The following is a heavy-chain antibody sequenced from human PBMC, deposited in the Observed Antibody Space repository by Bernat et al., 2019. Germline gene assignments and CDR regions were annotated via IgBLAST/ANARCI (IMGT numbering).Heavy chain of an antibody. CDR2: IYSGGST. CDR1: GFTVSNNY. CDR3: ASAYPEYYDFWSGYPKDAFDI. V-gene: IGHV3-53*05. D-gene: IGHD3-3*01. Sequence: EVQLVETGGGLIQPGGSLRLSCAASGFTVSNNYMSWVRQAPGKGLEWVSVIYSGGSTYYADSVKGRFTISRVNSKNTLYLQMNSLRAEDTAVYYCASAYPEYYDFWSGYPKDAFDIWGQGTMVTVSS. J-gene: IGHJ3*02.